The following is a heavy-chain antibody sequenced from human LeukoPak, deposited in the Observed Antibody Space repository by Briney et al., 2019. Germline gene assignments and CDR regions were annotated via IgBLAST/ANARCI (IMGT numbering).Heavy chain of an antibody. J-gene: IGHJ6*03. CDR1: GCSISSGSYY. Sequence: SQTLSLTCTVSGCSISSGSYYWSSIRQPAGKGLEWIGRIYTSGCTNYNPSLKSRVTISVDMSKNQFSLKLSSVTAADTAVYYCARGADYYYYYYMDVWGKGTTVTVSS. CDR3: ARGADYYYYYYMDV. V-gene: IGHV4-61*02. CDR2: IYTSGCT.